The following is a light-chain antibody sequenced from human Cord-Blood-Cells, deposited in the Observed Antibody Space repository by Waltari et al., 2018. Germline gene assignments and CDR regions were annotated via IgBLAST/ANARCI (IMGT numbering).Light chain of an antibody. CDR2: EVS. J-gene: IGLJ1*01. CDR1: SSDVGGYNY. CDR3: SSYAGSNNFV. Sequence: QSALTQPPSVSGSPVQSVTISSTGTSSDVGGYNYVSWYQHHPGKAPKLMIYEVSKRPSGVPDRFSGSKSGNTASLTVSGLQAEDEADCYCSSYAGSNNFVFGTGTKVTVL. V-gene: IGLV2-8*01.